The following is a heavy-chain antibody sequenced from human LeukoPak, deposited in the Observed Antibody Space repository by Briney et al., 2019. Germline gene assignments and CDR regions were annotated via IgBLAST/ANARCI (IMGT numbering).Heavy chain of an antibody. D-gene: IGHD2-15*01. V-gene: IGHV1-69*13. CDR3: ARDKMVVAATGANWFDP. Sequence: SVKVSCKASGGTFSSYAISWVRQAPGQGLEWMGGIIPIFGTANYAQKFQGRVTITADESTSTAYMELSSLRAEDTAVYYCARDKMVVAATGANWFDPWGQGTLVTVSS. J-gene: IGHJ5*02. CDR1: GGTFSSYA. CDR2: IIPIFGTA.